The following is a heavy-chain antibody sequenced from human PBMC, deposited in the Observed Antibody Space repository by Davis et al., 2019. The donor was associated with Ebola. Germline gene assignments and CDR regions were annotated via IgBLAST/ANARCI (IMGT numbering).Heavy chain of an antibody. Sequence: SETLSLTCAVYGGSFSGYYWSWIRQPPGKGLEWIGEINHSGSTNYNPSLKSRVTISVDTSKNQFSLKLSSVTAADTAVYYCARLSYYYDSSGLGNWFDPWGQGTLVTVSS. D-gene: IGHD3-22*01. CDR2: INHSGST. CDR1: GGSFSGYY. J-gene: IGHJ5*02. CDR3: ARLSYYYDSSGLGNWFDP. V-gene: IGHV4-34*01.